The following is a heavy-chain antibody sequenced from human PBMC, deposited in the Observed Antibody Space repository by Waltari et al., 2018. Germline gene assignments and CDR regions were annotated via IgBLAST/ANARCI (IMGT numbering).Heavy chain of an antibody. Sequence: QVQLVQSGAEVKKPGSSVKVSCKASGGTFSSYALSWVRQAPGQGLEWMGGIIPIFGTANYAQKFQGRVTITTDESTSTAYMELSSLRSEDTAVYYCARGTLYGDYSDYFQHWGQGTLVTVSS. V-gene: IGHV1-69*05. CDR2: IIPIFGTA. J-gene: IGHJ1*01. CDR3: ARGTLYGDYSDYFQH. D-gene: IGHD4-17*01. CDR1: GGTFSSYA.